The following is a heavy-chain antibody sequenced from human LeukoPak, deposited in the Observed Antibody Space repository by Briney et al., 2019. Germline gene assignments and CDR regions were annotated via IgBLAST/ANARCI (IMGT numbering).Heavy chain of an antibody. J-gene: IGHJ4*02. CDR1: GLTFSSYT. CDR3: AREVRGWYYFDY. CDR2: ISGLSSSI. Sequence: GGSLRLSCAASGLTFSSYTMNWVRQAPGNGLEWVSSISGLSSSIYYADSVKGRFTISRDNAKNSLYLQMNSLRAEDTAVYYCAREVRGWYYFDYWGQGTLVTVSS. V-gene: IGHV3-21*01. D-gene: IGHD6-19*01.